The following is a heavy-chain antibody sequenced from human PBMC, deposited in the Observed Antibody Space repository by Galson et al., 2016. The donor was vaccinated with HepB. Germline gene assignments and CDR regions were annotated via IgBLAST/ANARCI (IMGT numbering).Heavy chain of an antibody. CDR2: VYYSGST. Sequence: SETLSLTCAVSGGSINSPTWWSWVRQPPGKGLEWIGYVYYSGSTKNNPSLKSRVAISVDTSKNQFSLKLTSVTAADTAVYYCARVIGVAVTGAGYWFDPWGQGTLVTVSS. V-gene: IGHV4-4*02. CDR3: ARVIGVAVTGAGYWFDP. D-gene: IGHD6-19*01. J-gene: IGHJ5*02. CDR1: GGSINSPTW.